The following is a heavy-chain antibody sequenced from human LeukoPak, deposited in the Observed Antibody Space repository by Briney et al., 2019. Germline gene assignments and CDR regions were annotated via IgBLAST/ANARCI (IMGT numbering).Heavy chain of an antibody. D-gene: IGHD6-13*01. V-gene: IGHV3-9*01. Sequence: GGSLRLSCAASGFTFDDYAMHWVRQAPGKGLEWVSGISWNSGSVGYADSVKGRFTISRDNAKNSLYLQMNSLRAEDTALYYCAKATDFAQQLVLCAFDIWGQGTMVTVSS. J-gene: IGHJ3*02. CDR2: ISWNSGSV. CDR1: GFTFDDYA. CDR3: AKATDFAQQLVLCAFDI.